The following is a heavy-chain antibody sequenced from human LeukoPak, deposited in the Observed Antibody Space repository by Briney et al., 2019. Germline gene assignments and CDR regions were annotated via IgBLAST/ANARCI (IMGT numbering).Heavy chain of an antibody. CDR2: ISYDGRAK. V-gene: IGHV3-30*18. D-gene: IGHD7-27*01. CDR3: AKYWGSSDAFHI. CDR1: GFSFSDFG. J-gene: IGHJ3*02. Sequence: GGSLRLSCAASGFSFSDFGMHWVRQAPAKGLEWVAVISYDGRAKYYGYSVKGRFTISRDNSKDTLYLQMNGLRTEDTAVYYCAKYWGSSDAFHIWGQGTMVIVSS.